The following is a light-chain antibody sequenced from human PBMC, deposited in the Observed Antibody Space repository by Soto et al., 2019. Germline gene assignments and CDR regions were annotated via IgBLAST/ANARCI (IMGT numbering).Light chain of an antibody. Sequence: DSQMTQSPSTLSASVGDRVTITCRASQSISSWLAWYQQKPGKAPKLLIYKASSLESGVPSRFSGSGSGTEFTLTISSLQPDDFATYYCQQYTSYSYTFGQGTKLAIK. CDR1: QSISSW. V-gene: IGKV1-5*03. J-gene: IGKJ2*01. CDR2: KAS. CDR3: QQYTSYSYT.